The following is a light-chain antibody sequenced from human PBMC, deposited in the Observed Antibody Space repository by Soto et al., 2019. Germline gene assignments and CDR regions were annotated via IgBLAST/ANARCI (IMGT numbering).Light chain of an antibody. CDR2: WAS. CDR3: QQYYSSPPT. J-gene: IGKJ1*01. Sequence: DIVMTQSPDSLAVSLGERATINCKSSQSVLYSSNNKNYLAWYQQKPGQPPKLLIYWASTRDSGVPDRFSGSGSGTDFTLTISSPQAEDVAVYYCQQYYSSPPTFGQGTKVEIK. CDR1: QSVLYSSNNKNY. V-gene: IGKV4-1*01.